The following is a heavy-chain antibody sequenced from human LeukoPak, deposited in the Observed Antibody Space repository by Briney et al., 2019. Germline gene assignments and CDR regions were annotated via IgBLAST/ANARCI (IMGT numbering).Heavy chain of an antibody. D-gene: IGHD3-9*01. CDR1: GGSFSSGSYY. CDR2: IYYSGST. Sequence: TSETLTLTCTVSGGSFSSGSYYWSWIRQPPGKGLEWFGCIYYSGSTNYNPSLKSRVTISVDTSKNQFSLKLSSVTAADTAVYYCARVRYYDILTGTLTGYFDYWGQGTLVTVSS. V-gene: IGHV4-61*01. J-gene: IGHJ4*02. CDR3: ARVRYYDILTGTLTGYFDY.